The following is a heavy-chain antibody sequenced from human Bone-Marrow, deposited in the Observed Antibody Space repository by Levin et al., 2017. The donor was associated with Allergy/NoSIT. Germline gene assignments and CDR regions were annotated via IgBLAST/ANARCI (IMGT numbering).Heavy chain of an antibody. CDR1: EGSITNRNYY. CDR3: AGRSVEVRAFDV. CDR2: IYYDGTT. V-gene: IGHV4-39*01. J-gene: IGHJ3*01. Sequence: SETLSLTCTVSEGSITNRNYYWGWIRLSPEKGLEWIANIYYDGTTYYTPSLKSRLTIAIDTSRNRFSLKLESVTATDTAIYYCAGRSVEVRAFDVWGQGTLVTVSS. D-gene: IGHD3-10*01.